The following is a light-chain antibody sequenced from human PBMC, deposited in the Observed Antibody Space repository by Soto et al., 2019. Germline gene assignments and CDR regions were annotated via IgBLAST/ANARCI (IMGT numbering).Light chain of an antibody. CDR3: SIYAGGNSVI. J-gene: IGLJ2*01. V-gene: IGLV2-8*01. CDR1: SSDVGSYFY. CDR2: EVT. Sequence: QSVLTQPPSASGSPGQSVTISCTGTSSDVGSYFYVSWYQQHPGKAPKLMIYEVTKRPSGVPDRFSGSKSGNTASLTVSGFQAEDESDYFCSIYAGGNSVILGGVTNLPVL.